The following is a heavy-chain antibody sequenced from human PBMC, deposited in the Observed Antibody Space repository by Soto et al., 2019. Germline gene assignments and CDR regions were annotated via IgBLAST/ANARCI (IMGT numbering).Heavy chain of an antibody. D-gene: IGHD1-7*01. Sequence: ASVKVSCKVSGYTLTELSMHWVRQAPGKGLEWMGGFNPEDGETIYAQKFQGRVTMTEDTSTDTAYMELSSLRSEDTAVYYCATSIRLYNGNYEAFEIWGKGTMVTVSS. V-gene: IGHV1-24*01. CDR1: GYTLTELS. CDR3: ATSIRLYNGNYEAFEI. J-gene: IGHJ3*02. CDR2: FNPEDGET.